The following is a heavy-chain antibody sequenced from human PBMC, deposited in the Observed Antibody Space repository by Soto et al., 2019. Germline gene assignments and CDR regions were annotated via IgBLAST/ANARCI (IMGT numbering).Heavy chain of an antibody. CDR1: GFSLNTHAMG. CDR2: IYWDDDK. CDR3: AHRGYCSGGSCELENWFDP. J-gene: IGHJ5*02. D-gene: IGHD2-15*01. V-gene: IGHV2-5*02. Sequence: SGPTLVNPTQTLTLTCTFSGFSLNTHAMGVGWIRQPPGKALEWLALIYWDDDKRYNPTLNSRLTITKDTSKNQVVLTMTNVDPVDTATYYCAHRGYCSGGSCELENWFDPWGQGTLVTVSS.